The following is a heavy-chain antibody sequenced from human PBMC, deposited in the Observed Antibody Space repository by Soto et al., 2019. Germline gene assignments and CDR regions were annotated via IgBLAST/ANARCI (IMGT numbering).Heavy chain of an antibody. CDR2: ISSSSAYI. J-gene: IGHJ4*02. D-gene: IGHD5-18*01. Sequence: PGWSLRLSCTASGFTFSTYSMNWVRQAPGKGLEWVASISSSSAYIYYADSMEGRFTISRDNAKNSLFLQMNSLRAEDTAVYYCAREFVNTATVDYWGQGTLVTVSS. V-gene: IGHV3-21*01. CDR1: GFTFSTYS. CDR3: AREFVNTATVDY.